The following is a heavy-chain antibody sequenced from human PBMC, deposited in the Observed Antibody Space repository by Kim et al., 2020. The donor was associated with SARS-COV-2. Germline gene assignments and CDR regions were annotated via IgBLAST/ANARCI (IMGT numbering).Heavy chain of an antibody. D-gene: IGHD2-2*01. Sequence: ADSVKGRFTISRDNAKNSLYLQMNSLRDEDTAVYYCARRRTSWSSYYFDYWGQGTLVTVSS. V-gene: IGHV3-48*02. CDR3: ARRRTSWSSYYFDY. J-gene: IGHJ4*02.